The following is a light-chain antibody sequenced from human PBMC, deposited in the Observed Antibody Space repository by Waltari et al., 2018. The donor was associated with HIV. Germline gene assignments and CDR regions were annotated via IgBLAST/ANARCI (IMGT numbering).Light chain of an antibody. J-gene: IGLJ2*01. CDR2: SNN. Sequence: QSVLPQPPSASGTPGQRVTISRSGTRSNIGNNPVEWYQQLPGTAPKLLIYSNNQRPSGVPDRISGSKSGTSASLAIGGLQSDDEADYYCASWEDSLHGPVFGGGTKLTVL. CDR1: RSNIGNNP. CDR3: ASWEDSLHGPV. V-gene: IGLV1-44*01.